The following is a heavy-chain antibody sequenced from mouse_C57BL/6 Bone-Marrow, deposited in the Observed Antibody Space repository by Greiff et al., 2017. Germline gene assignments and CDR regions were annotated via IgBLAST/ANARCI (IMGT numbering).Heavy chain of an antibody. D-gene: IGHD2-3*01. CDR2: IDPYSGGT. CDR1: GYTFTSYW. V-gene: IGHV1-72*01. Sequence: QVQLQQPGAELVKPGASVKLSCKASGYTFTSYWMHWVKQRPGRGLEWIGRIDPYSGGTKYNAKFKGKATLTVDKSSSTAYMQLSSLTSEDSAVDYCAGLGYYKGDYFDYWGQGTTLTVSS. J-gene: IGHJ2*01. CDR3: AGLGYYKGDYFDY.